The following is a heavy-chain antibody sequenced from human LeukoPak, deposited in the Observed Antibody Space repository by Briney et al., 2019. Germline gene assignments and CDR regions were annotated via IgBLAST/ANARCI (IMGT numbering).Heavy chain of an antibody. V-gene: IGHV3-48*03. D-gene: IGHD2-21*02. CDR3: AREAVTATFDS. CDR2: ISSSGSTI. CDR1: GFTFSSYE. J-gene: IGHJ4*02. Sequence: PGGSLRLSCAASGFTFSSYEMNWVCQAQGKGLEGVSYISSSGSTIYYADSVKGRYTISRDNTKNSLYLAMRSPKAEATAIVHCAREAVTATFDSGGRGTLVTAS.